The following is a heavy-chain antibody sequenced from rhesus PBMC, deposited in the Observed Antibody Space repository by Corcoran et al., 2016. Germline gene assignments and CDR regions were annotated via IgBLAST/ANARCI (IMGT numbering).Heavy chain of an antibody. J-gene: IGHJ6*01. V-gene: IGHV1-111*02. Sequence: EVQLVQSGAEVKKPGASVKISCKASGYTFTDYYLHWVRPAPGKGLDWMGRVYPKDGEAIPPRNFQYRVTITEDTSTDTAYMELSSLRSEDTAVYYCATERGIAGTADLYGLDSWGQGVVVTVSS. D-gene: IGHD1-1-1*01. CDR2: VYPKDGEA. CDR1: GYTFTDYY. CDR3: ATERGIAGTADLYGLDS.